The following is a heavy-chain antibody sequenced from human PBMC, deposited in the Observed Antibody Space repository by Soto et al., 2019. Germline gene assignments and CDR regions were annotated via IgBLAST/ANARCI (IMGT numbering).Heavy chain of an antibody. CDR2: IYYSGST. J-gene: IGHJ4*02. CDR1: GGSISSSSYY. Sequence: SETLSLTCTVSGGSISSSSYYWGWIRQPPGKGLEWIGSIYYSGSTYYNPSLKSRVTISVDTSKNQFSLKLSSVTAADTAVYYCARQRVVITTYYFDYWGQGTLVTVSS. V-gene: IGHV4-39*01. D-gene: IGHD3-22*01. CDR3: ARQRVVITTYYFDY.